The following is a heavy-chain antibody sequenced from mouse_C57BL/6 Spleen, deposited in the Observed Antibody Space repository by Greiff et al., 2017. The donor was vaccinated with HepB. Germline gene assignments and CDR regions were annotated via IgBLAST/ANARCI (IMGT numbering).Heavy chain of an antibody. Sequence: EVQLVESGGGLVKPGGSLKLSCAASGFTFSDYGMHWVRQAPEKGLEWVAYISSGSSTIYYADTVKGRFTISSDNAKNTLFLQMTSLRSEDTAMYYCAKGLIGYFDYWGQGTTLTVSS. CDR3: AKGLIGYFDY. CDR2: ISSGSSTI. V-gene: IGHV5-17*01. CDR1: GFTFSDYG. D-gene: IGHD3-3*01. J-gene: IGHJ2*01.